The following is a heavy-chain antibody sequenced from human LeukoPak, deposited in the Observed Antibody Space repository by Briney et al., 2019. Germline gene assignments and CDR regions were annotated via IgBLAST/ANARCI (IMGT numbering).Heavy chain of an antibody. J-gene: IGHJ5*02. D-gene: IGHD6-19*01. CDR1: GFTFSGYA. CDR3: ARAHSSGWSGWFDP. Sequence: GTSLRLSCAASGFTFSGYARHWVRQAPGKGLEWVAVIWYDGSKIYYADSVKGRFTISRDNSKNTLYLQMNSLRAEDTAVYYCARAHSSGWSGWFDPWGQGTLVTVSS. CDR2: IWYDGSKI. V-gene: IGHV3-33*01.